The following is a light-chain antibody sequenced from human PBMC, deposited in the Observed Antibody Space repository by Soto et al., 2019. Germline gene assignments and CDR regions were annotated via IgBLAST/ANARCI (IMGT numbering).Light chain of an antibody. V-gene: IGKV3-20*01. CDR2: GAF. CDR1: QSISNSF. Sequence: EVVLTQSPGTLSLSPGERATLSCRASQSISNSFLAWYQQKPGQAPRLLIYGAFSRATGIPARFSGSGSGTDFTLTINRLEPEDSAVYYCQLLTFGGGTKVQIK. J-gene: IGKJ4*01. CDR3: QLLT.